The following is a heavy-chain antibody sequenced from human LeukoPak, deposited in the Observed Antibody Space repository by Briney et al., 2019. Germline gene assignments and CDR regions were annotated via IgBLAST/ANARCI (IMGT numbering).Heavy chain of an antibody. V-gene: IGHV3-33*06. D-gene: IGHD3-22*01. CDR3: AKGGYYYDSSGLDY. CDR2: IWYDGSNK. J-gene: IGHJ4*02. CDR1: GFTFSSYG. Sequence: GGSLRLSCAASGFTFSSYGMHWVRQAPGKGLEWVAVIWYDGSNKYYADSVKGRFTISRENYKNKVYLQMNSLRAEDTAVYYCAKGGYYYDSSGLDYWGQGTLVTVSS.